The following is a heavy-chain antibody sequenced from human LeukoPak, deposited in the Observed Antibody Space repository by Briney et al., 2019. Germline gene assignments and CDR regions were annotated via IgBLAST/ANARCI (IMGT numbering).Heavy chain of an antibody. Sequence: PGGSLRLSCAASGFTFSDYGVNWVRQAPGKGLEWVSSISGSSRSIFYADSVRGRFTISRDNAKNSLYLQMNSLRAEDTAVYYCARDYFYCGGDCFVDYWGQGTLVTVSS. CDR3: ARDYFYCGGDCFVDY. J-gene: IGHJ4*02. CDR2: ISGSSRSI. V-gene: IGHV3-21*01. CDR1: GFTFSDYG. D-gene: IGHD2-21*02.